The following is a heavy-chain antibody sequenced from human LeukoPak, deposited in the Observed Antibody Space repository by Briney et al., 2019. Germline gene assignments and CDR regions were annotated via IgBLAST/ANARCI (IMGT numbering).Heavy chain of an antibody. J-gene: IGHJ4*02. CDR2: IYYSGST. CDR3: ARHEEAGSSNSYFDY. CDR1: GGSVSSSSYF. V-gene: IGHV4-39*01. D-gene: IGHD2-8*01. Sequence: SETLSLTCTVSGGSVSSSSYFWGWIRQPPGKGLEWIGRIYYSGSTYYNPSLKSRVTIPVDTCKNQFSLKLSSVTATDTAVYYCARHEEAGSSNSYFDYWGQGTLVTVSS.